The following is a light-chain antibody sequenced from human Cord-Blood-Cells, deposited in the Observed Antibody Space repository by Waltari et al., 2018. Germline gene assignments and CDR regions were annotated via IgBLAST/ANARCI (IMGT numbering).Light chain of an antibody. CDR3: CSYAGSSTSVV. CDR1: SSDVGSDNL. J-gene: IGLJ2*01. CDR2: EGS. Sequence: QSALTQPASVSGSPGQPITISCTGTSSDVGSDNLVSWYPQHPGKAPKLMIYEGSKRPSGVSNRFSGSKSGNTASLTISGLQAEDEADYYCCSYAGSSTSVVFGGGTKLTVL. V-gene: IGLV2-23*01.